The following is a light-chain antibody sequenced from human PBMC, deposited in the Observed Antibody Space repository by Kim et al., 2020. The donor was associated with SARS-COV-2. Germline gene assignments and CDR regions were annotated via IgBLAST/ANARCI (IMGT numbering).Light chain of an antibody. V-gene: IGKV1-5*01. CDR1: QSISSR. Sequence: GDRVTTPCRASQSISSRLAWYQQKPGKAPKLLIYDASSLQSGVPPRCAGSGSVTEFTLTISSLQPDEFATYYCQQYKSYRTFGQGTKVDIK. J-gene: IGKJ1*01. CDR3: QQYKSYRT. CDR2: DAS.